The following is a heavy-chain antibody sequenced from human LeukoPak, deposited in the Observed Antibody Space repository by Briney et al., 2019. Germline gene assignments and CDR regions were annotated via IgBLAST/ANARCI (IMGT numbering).Heavy chain of an antibody. Sequence: PSETLSLTCTVSGGSISSYYWSWIRQPPGKGLEWIGYIYYSGSTNYNPSLKSRVTISVDTSKNQFSLKLSSVTAADTAVYYCARETQNSGSYSFWGQGTLVTVSS. CDR2: IYYSGST. V-gene: IGHV4-59*01. J-gene: IGHJ4*02. CDR3: ARETQNSGSYSF. D-gene: IGHD1-26*01. CDR1: GGSISSYY.